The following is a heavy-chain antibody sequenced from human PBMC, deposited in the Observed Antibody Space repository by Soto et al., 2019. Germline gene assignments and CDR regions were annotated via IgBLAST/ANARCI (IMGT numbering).Heavy chain of an antibody. CDR2: IDWDDEK. CDR3: AHISGPEYFHY. J-gene: IGHJ4*02. D-gene: IGHD6-19*01. CDR1: GFSLTTGGMC. Sequence: SGPTLVNPTQTLTLTCTFSGFSLTTGGMCVSWIRQPPGQALEWLARIDWDDEKYYSTSLRTRLSISKDTSKNEVVLTMTNMDPVDTATYYCAHISGPEYFHYWGQGTLVTSPQ. V-gene: IGHV2-70*12.